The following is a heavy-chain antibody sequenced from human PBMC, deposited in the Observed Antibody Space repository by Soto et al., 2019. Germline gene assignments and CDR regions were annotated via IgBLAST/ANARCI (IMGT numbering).Heavy chain of an antibody. CDR2: IKDDGSET. D-gene: IGHD3-10*01. J-gene: IGHJ4*02. CDR1: GFTFSNYW. Sequence: HPGGSLRLSCAASGFTFSNYWMSWVRQAPGKGLEWVANIKDDGSETYYVDSVRGRFTISRDNAKKLLYLQMNSLRAEDTAVYYCARDEDGPGNYWGQGTLVTVSS. V-gene: IGHV3-7*01. CDR3: ARDEDGPGNY.